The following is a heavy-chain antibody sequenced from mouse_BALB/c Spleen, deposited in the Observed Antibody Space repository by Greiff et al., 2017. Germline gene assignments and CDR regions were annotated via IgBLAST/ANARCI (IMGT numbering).Heavy chain of an antibody. J-gene: IGHJ1*01. CDR3: ARNRDGNYWYFDV. D-gene: IGHD2-1*01. V-gene: IGHV2-4-1*01. Sequence: VKLMESGPGLVQPSQSLSITCTVSRFSLTSYGVHWVRQSPGKGLEWLGVIWSGGSTDYNAAFISRLSISKDNSKSQVFFKMNSLQADDTAIYYCARNRDGNYWYFDVWGAGTTVTVSS. CDR2: IWSGGST. CDR1: RFSLTSYG.